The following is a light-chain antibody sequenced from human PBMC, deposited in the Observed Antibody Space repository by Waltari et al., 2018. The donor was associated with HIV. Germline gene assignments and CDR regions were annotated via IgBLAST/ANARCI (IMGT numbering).Light chain of an antibody. Sequence: DIVLTQSPDSLTVSLGEVASISCKSSQTLFYSPDNHNHLAWYQQRVGQSPRLLVSRASVRQPGVADRFSGSGSGTNFTLTISSVQAEDVAIYYCQQSYTIPLTFGPGTRVDI. CDR1: QTLFYSPDNHNH. CDR3: QQSYTIPLT. V-gene: IGKV4-1*01. CDR2: RAS. J-gene: IGKJ3*01.